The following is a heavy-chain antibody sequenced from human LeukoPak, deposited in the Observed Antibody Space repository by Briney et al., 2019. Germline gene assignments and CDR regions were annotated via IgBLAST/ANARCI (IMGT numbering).Heavy chain of an antibody. CDR1: GFTFSSYA. CDR2: ISGSGGST. J-gene: IGHJ4*02. CDR3: AKDQMVRGVTHFDY. V-gene: IGHV3-23*01. Sequence: GGSLRLSCAASGFTFSSYAMGWVRQAPGKGLEWVSAISGSGGSTYYADSVKGRFTISRDNSKNTLYLQMNSLRAEDTAVYYCAKDQMVRGVTHFDYWGQGTLVTVSS. D-gene: IGHD3-10*01.